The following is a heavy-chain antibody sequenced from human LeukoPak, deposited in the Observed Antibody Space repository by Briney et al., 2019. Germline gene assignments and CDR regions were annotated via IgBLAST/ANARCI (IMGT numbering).Heavy chain of an antibody. V-gene: IGHV1-69*06. D-gene: IGHD3-22*01. CDR1: GGTFSSYA. CDR2: IIPIFGTA. Sequence: GASVKVSCKASGGTFSSYAISWVRQAPGQGLEWMGGIIPIFGTANYAQKFQGRVTITADKSTSTAYMELSSLRSEDTAVYYCARPSWYYYDSSGYYNFGYWGQGTLVTVSS. CDR3: ARPSWYYYDSSGYYNFGY. J-gene: IGHJ4*02.